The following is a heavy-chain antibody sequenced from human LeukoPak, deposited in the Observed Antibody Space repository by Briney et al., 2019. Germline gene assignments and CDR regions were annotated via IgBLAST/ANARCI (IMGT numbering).Heavy chain of an antibody. CDR3: ARAALGSGSYRY. J-gene: IGHJ4*02. CDR1: GGSISSSSYY. D-gene: IGHD3-10*01. Sequence: PSETLSLTCTVSGGSISSSSYYWGWIRQPPGKGLEWIGSIYCSGSTYYNPSLKSRVTISVDTSKNQFSLKLSSVTAADTAVYYCARAALGSGSYRYWGQGTLVTVSS. V-gene: IGHV4-39*01. CDR2: IYCSGST.